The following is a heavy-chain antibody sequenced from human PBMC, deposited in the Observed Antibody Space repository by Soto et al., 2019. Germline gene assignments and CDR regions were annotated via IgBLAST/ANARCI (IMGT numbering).Heavy chain of an antibody. Sequence: LRLSCAASGFIFSSCAMSWVRQAPGKGLEWVSTVSDSAGSTYYADSVKGRFTISRDNSKNTLYLQMSNLRAEDTALYYCAKAYDILNWFDPWGQGTLVTVSS. CDR3: AKAYDILNWFDP. CDR2: VSDSAGST. V-gene: IGHV3-23*01. CDR1: GFIFSSCA. D-gene: IGHD3-9*01. J-gene: IGHJ5*02.